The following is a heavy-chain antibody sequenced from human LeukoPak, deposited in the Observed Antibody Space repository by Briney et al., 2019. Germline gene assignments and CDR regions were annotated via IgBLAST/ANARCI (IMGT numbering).Heavy chain of an antibody. CDR2: PSGSGGST. D-gene: IGHD6-13*01. V-gene: IGHV3-23*01. J-gene: IGHJ3*02. CDR1: GFTFDSYG. Sequence: GGSLRLYCAASGFTFDSYGMKWVRPAPGKGLEWVSTPSGSGGSTYYADSVKGRFTISRDNSKNTLYLQRNSLRAEDTAVYYCAKARYSSSWYYSDIGGQGTMVTVSS. CDR3: AKARYSSSWYYSDI.